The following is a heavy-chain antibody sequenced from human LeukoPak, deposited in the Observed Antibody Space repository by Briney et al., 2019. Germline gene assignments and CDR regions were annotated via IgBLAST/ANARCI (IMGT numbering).Heavy chain of an antibody. CDR2: INPNSGGT. V-gene: IGHV1-2*02. CDR1: GYAFTGYY. Sequence: ASVKVSCKASGYAFTGYYMHWVRQAPGQGLEWMGWINPNSGGTNYAQKFQGRVTMTGDTSISTAYMELSRLRSDDTAVYYCARTYYYDSSGYYYGDYWGQGTLVTVSS. CDR3: ARTYYYDSSGYYYGDY. D-gene: IGHD3-22*01. J-gene: IGHJ4*02.